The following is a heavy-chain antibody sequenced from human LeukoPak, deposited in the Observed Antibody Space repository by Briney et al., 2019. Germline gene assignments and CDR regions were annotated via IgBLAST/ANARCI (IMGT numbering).Heavy chain of an antibody. CDR1: GFIFSNYG. J-gene: IGHJ4*02. CDR3: AKGRDYYFDY. CDR2: IRYDGSSK. Sequence: PGGSLRLSCGASGFIFSNYGMHWVRQAPGKGLEWVTFIRYDGSSKHYADSVKGRFTISRDNSKNTLYPQMNSLRPKDTAVYYCAKGRDYYFDYWGQGTLVTVSS. V-gene: IGHV3-30*02. D-gene: IGHD3/OR15-3a*01.